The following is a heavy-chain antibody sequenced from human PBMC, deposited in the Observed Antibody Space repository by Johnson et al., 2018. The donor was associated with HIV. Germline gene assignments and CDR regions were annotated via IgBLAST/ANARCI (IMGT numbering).Heavy chain of an antibody. CDR3: AREVDYAVNTQHLDAFDI. Sequence: QVQLVESGGGLVKPGGSLRLSCAASGFTFSDYYMSWIRQAPGKGLEWVSYISSSGSTIYYADSVKGRFTISRDNAKNSLHLQMNSLRAEDTAVYYCAREVDYAVNTQHLDAFDIWGQGTMVTVSS. CDR1: GFTFSDYY. CDR2: ISSSGSTI. D-gene: IGHD4-17*01. J-gene: IGHJ3*02. V-gene: IGHV3-11*04.